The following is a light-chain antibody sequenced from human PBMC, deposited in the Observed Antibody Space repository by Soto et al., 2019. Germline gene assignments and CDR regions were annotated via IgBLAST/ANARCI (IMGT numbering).Light chain of an antibody. CDR3: QQSYSTPYT. V-gene: IGKV1-39*01. CDR2: AAS. Sequence: DIQMTQSPSSLSASVGDRVTITCRASQTISNSLNWYQQKPGKPPKLLIYAASSLQSGVPSRFSGSGSGTDFILTISSLQPEDFATYYCQQSYSTPYTFGQGTKLEIK. CDR1: QTISNS. J-gene: IGKJ2*01.